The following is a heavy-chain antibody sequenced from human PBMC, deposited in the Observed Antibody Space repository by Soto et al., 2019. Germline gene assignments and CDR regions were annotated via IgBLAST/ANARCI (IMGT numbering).Heavy chain of an antibody. J-gene: IGHJ4*02. Sequence: QVQLQESGPGLVKPSETLSLTCTVSGGSISSYYWSWVRQPPGKGLEWIGYIYYSGSTNYNPSLKSRVTISVDKSKNQFSLKLSSVTAADTGVYYCARRWGYSFDYWGQGTLVTVSS. V-gene: IGHV4-59*12. CDR1: GGSISSYY. CDR3: ARRWGYSFDY. CDR2: IYYSGST. D-gene: IGHD5-18*01.